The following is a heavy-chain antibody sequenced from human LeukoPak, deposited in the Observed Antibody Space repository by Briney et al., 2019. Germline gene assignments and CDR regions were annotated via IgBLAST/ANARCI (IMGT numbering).Heavy chain of an antibody. CDR3: AKDQEGFDY. CDR1: GYTFTNNY. V-gene: IGHV1-46*01. CDR2: IYPRDGST. J-gene: IGHJ4*02. Sequence: ASVKVSCKASGYTFTNNYLHWVRQAPGQGLEWMGMIYPRDGSTSYAQNFQGRVTVTRDTSTTTVHMELRGLRSEDTAVYYCAKDQEGFDYWGQGTVVTVSS.